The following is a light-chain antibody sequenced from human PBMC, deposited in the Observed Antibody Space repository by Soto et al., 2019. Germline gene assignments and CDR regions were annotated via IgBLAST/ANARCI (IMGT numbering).Light chain of an antibody. Sequence: DIEMTQSPSTLSASVGDRVTVTCRASQNIGNLLAWYQQKPGKAPNLLISDASNLEIGVPSRFSGSGSETEFTLPITSLQPEDFATYYCQQYKNYSPSTFGQGTKLDI. CDR1: QNIGNL. CDR2: DAS. CDR3: QQYKNYSPST. V-gene: IGKV1-5*01. J-gene: IGKJ2*01.